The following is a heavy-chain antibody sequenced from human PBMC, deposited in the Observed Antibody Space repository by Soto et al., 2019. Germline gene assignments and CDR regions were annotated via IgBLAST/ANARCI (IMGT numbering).Heavy chain of an antibody. V-gene: IGHV1-69*06. CDR3: ARTIAEAIIPSFDP. D-gene: IGHD6-13*01. J-gene: IGHJ5*02. Sequence: ASVKVSCKTSGGTFNRHSITWVRQAPGQGLEWMGAVIPIFGTANYAQKFQGRVTMTADISTSTAYMELRSLRSDDTAVYYCARTIAEAIIPSFDPCGQGTLVTVSS. CDR2: VIPIFGTA. CDR1: GGTFNRHS.